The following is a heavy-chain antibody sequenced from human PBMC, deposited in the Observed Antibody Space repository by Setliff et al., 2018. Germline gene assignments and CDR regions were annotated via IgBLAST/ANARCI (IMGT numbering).Heavy chain of an antibody. Sequence: PGGSLRLSCAASGFTFSTYAMNWVRQAPGKGLEWVSYISSSSDTIHYADSVKGRFTISRDNAKNSLYLQMNSLRVEDTAVYYCAPSYCSGGSCYSYDYWGQGTLVTVSS. CDR3: APSYCSGGSCYSYDY. CDR2: ISSSSDTI. V-gene: IGHV3-48*04. D-gene: IGHD2-15*01. J-gene: IGHJ4*02. CDR1: GFTFSTYA.